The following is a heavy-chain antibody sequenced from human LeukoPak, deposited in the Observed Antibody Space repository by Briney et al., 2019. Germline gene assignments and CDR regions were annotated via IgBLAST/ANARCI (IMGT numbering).Heavy chain of an antibody. V-gene: IGHV1-2*02. Sequence: ASVKVSCKASGYTFTGYYMHWVRQAPGQGLEWMGWINPNSGGTNYAQKFQGRVTMTRDTSISTAYMELSRLRSDDTAVYYCARGEDSSGYFPDAFDIWGQGTMVTVSS. D-gene: IGHD3-22*01. J-gene: IGHJ3*02. CDR2: INPNSGGT. CDR1: GYTFTGYY. CDR3: ARGEDSSGYFPDAFDI.